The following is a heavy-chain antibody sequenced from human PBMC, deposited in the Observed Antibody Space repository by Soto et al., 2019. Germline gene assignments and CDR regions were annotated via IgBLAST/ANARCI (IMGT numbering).Heavy chain of an antibody. CDR3: ARGKEVSGNWFFAL. Sequence: GASVKVSCKTSAYIFTDYFMHWLRQAPGQGLEWMGWINPNSGGTKYAQKFQGRVTMTRDTSISTAYMELSRLTSDDTAIFYCARGKEVSGNWFFALWGRGTQVTVSS. CDR2: INPNSGGT. CDR1: AYIFTDYF. J-gene: IGHJ2*01. V-gene: IGHV1-2*02. D-gene: IGHD1-20*01.